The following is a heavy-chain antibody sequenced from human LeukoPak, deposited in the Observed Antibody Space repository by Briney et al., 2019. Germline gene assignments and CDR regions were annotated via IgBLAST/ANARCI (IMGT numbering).Heavy chain of an antibody. D-gene: IGHD5-18*01. J-gene: IGHJ4*02. CDR2: IIPIFGTA. V-gene: IGHV1-69*05. Sequence: ASVKVSCKASGGTFSSYAISWVRQAPGQGLEWMGGIIPIFGTANYAQKFQGRVTMTRDTSTNTVYMDLSSLRSEDTAVYYCAREIGPIQLHLWGSAFDYWGQGILVTVSS. CDR3: AREIGPIQLHLWGSAFDY. CDR1: GGTFSSYA.